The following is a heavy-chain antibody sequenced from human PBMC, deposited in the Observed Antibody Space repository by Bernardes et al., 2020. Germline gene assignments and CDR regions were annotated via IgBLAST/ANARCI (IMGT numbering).Heavy chain of an antibody. V-gene: IGHV3-48*02. D-gene: IGHD3-9*01. J-gene: IGHJ6*02. Sequence: GGSLRLSCAASGFTFSSYSMNWVRQAPGKGLEWVSYISSSSSTIYYADSVKGRFTISRDNAKNSLYLQMNSLRDEDTAVYYCARGPYYDILTGYPYNYYYYGMDVWGQGTTVTVSS. CDR1: GFTFSSYS. CDR3: ARGPYYDILTGYPYNYYYYGMDV. CDR2: ISSSSSTI.